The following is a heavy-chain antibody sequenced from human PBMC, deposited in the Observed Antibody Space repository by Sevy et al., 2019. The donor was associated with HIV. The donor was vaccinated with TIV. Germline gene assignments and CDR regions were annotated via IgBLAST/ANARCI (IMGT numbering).Heavy chain of an antibody. D-gene: IGHD6-19*01. CDR3: ARPPDSSGWHRAEYFQH. V-gene: IGHV4-39*01. Sequence: SESLSLTCTVSGGSISSSSYCWGWIRQPPGKGLEWIGSIYYSGSTYYSPSLKSRVTISVDTSKNQFSLKLSSVTAADTAVYYCARPPDSSGWHRAEYFQHWGQGTLVTVSS. CDR2: IYYSGST. J-gene: IGHJ1*01. CDR1: GGSISSSSYC.